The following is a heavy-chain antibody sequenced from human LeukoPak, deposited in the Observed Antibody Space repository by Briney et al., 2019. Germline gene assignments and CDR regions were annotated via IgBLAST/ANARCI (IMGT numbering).Heavy chain of an antibody. J-gene: IGHJ4*02. D-gene: IGHD6-13*01. CDR2: IYYTGST. CDR3: ARLRPSIGAAGTFDY. Sequence: SETLSLTCTVSGGSISSYYWSWIRQPPGKGLEWIGYIYYTGSTKYNASLKSRVTISVDTSKNQFSLKLSSVTAADTPVYYCARLRPSIGAAGTFDYWGQGPLVTVSS. CDR1: GGSISSYY. V-gene: IGHV4-59*08.